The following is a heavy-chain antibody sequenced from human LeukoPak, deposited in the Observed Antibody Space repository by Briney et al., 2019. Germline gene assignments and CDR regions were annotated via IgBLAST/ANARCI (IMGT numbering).Heavy chain of an antibody. J-gene: IGHJ4*02. CDR3: ARGSLGAYFDY. CDR2: IYYTGST. D-gene: IGHD1-26*01. V-gene: IGHV4-59*01. Sequence: SETLSLTCIVSGVSISSYYWSWIRQPPGKGLEWIGYIYYTGSTKYNPSLKSRVTISVDTSKNQFSLKLSSVTAADTAVYSCARGSLGAYFDYWGQGALVTVSS. CDR1: GVSISSYY.